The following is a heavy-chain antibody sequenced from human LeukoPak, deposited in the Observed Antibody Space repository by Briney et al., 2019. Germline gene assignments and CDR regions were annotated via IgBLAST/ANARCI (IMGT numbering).Heavy chain of an antibody. Sequence: GGSLRLSCAASGFTFCSYWMNWARQAPGKGLEWVASINHNGNVNYYVDSVKGRFTISRDNAKNSLYLQMSNLRAEDTAVYFCARGGGLDVWGQGATVTVSS. D-gene: IGHD3-16*01. J-gene: IGHJ6*02. CDR1: GFTFCSYW. CDR3: ARGGGLDV. V-gene: IGHV3-7*03. CDR2: INHNGNVN.